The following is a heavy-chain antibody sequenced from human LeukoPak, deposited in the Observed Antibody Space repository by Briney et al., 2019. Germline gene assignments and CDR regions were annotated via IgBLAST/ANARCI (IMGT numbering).Heavy chain of an antibody. Sequence: GESLKISCKGSGYSFTSYWSGWVRQMPGKGLEGRGIIYPGDSDTRYSTSFQGQVTISADKSIRTAYLQWSSLKASDTAMYYCARRYDIPDTNFDYWGQGTLVTVSS. CDR3: ARRYDIPDTNFDY. V-gene: IGHV5-51*01. D-gene: IGHD3-9*01. J-gene: IGHJ4*02. CDR2: IYPGDSDT. CDR1: GYSFTSYW.